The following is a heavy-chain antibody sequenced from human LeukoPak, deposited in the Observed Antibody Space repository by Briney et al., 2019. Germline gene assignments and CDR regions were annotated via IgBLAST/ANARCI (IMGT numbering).Heavy chain of an antibody. CDR2: INPSGGST. CDR1: GYTFTSHY. J-gene: IGHJ4*02. CDR3: ARDQGYTSGSYYYYFDS. Sequence: GASVKVSCKASGYTFTSHYMHWVRQAPGHGLEWMGIINPSGGSTMYAQKFQGRVTLTWDTSTSTVYVELSSLTSEDTAVYYCARDQGYTSGSYYYYFDSWGQGTLVSVSS. V-gene: IGHV1-46*01. D-gene: IGHD3-10*01.